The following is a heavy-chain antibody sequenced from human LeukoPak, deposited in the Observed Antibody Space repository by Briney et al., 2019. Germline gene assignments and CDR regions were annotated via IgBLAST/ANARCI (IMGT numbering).Heavy chain of an antibody. J-gene: IGHJ4*02. D-gene: IGHD3-10*01. V-gene: IGHV4-59*08. CDR2: IYYSGAP. CDR3: ARFGITVVRGGKYYFDY. Sequence: SETLSLTCTVSGGSLSNYNWSWIRQPPGKGLEWIGHIYYSGAPHYNPSLTSRITISVDTSKNQFSLMLSSLTPADTAVYYCARFGITVVRGGKYYFDYWGQGTLVTVSS. CDR1: GGSLSNYN.